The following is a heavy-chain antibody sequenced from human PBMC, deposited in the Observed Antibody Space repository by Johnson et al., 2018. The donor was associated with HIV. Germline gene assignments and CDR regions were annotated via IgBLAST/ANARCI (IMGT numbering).Heavy chain of an antibody. J-gene: IGHJ3*02. D-gene: IGHD3-22*01. CDR1: GFTFSSYA. Sequence: VQLVESGGGLVQPGGSLRLSCAASGFTFSSYAMHWVRQAPGKGLEWVAVISYDGSNKYYADSVKGRFTISRDNSKNTLYLQMNSLRAEDTAVYYCAKDRALTYYYDSSGSDAFDIWGQGTMVTVSS. CDR3: AKDRALTYYYDSSGSDAFDI. V-gene: IGHV3-30-3*01. CDR2: ISYDGSNK.